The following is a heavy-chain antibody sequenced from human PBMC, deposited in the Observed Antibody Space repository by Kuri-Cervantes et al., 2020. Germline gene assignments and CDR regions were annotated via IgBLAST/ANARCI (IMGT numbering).Heavy chain of an antibody. V-gene: IGHV3-7*01. CDR2: IKQDGSEK. D-gene: IGHD3-3*01. CDR1: GFTFSNYA. Sequence: GGSLRLSCAASGFTFSNYAMSWVRQAPGKGLEWVANIKQDGSEKYYVDSVKGRFTISRDNAKNSLYLQMNSLRAEDTAVYYCARGPNLFRITIFGVPPPHFDYWGQGTLVTVSS. J-gene: IGHJ4*02. CDR3: ARGPNLFRITIFGVPPPHFDY.